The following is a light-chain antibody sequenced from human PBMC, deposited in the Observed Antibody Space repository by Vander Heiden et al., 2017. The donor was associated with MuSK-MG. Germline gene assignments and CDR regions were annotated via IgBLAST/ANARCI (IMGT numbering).Light chain of an antibody. CDR2: KAS. J-gene: IGKJ3*01. CDR1: QSISSW. Sequence: DIQMTQSPSTLSASVGDRVTITCRASQSISSWLAWYQQKPGKAPKLLIYKASSLESGVPSRFSGSGYGTEFTLTISSRQPDDFATYYCQQYNSYSLFTFGHGTKVXIK. CDR3: QQYNSYSLFT. V-gene: IGKV1-5*03.